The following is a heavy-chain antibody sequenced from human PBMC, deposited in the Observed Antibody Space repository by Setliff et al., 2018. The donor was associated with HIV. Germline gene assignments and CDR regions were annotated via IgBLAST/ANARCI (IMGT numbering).Heavy chain of an antibody. CDR3: ARDSVAGVFDY. CDR1: GGSISSYY. CDR2: IYYSGST. Sequence: PSETLSLTCTVSGGSISSYYWSWIRQPPGKGLEWIGYIYYSGSTNYNPSLKSRVTISVDTSKNQSSLKLSSVTAADTAVYYCARDSVAGVFDYWGQGTLVTVSS. J-gene: IGHJ4*02. D-gene: IGHD6-19*01. V-gene: IGHV4-59*01.